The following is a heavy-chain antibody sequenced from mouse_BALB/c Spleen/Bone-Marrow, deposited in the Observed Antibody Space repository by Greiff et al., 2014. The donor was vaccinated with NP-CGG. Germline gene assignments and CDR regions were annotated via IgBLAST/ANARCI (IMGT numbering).Heavy chain of an antibody. CDR1: GFTFSSYA. V-gene: IGHV5-9-4*01. J-gene: IGHJ2*01. D-gene: IGHD1-3*01. CDR3: ARYYNYYFDY. CDR2: ISTGGSYT. Sequence: EVMLVESGGGVMKPGGSLKLSCAASGFTFSSYAMSWVRQSPEKRLERVAEISTGGSYTYYPDTVTGRFTISRDNAKNTLYLEMNSLRSEDTAIYYCARYYNYYFDYWGQGTTLTVSS.